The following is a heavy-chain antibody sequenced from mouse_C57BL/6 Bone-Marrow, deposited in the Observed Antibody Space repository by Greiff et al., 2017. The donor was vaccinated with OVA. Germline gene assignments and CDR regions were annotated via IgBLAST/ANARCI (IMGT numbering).Heavy chain of an antibody. CDR2: ISSGGSYT. CDR3: ARQGLGRFDY. D-gene: IGHD4-1*01. V-gene: IGHV5-6*01. Sequence: VQLVESGGDLVKPGGSLKLSCAASGFTFSSYGMSWVRQTPDKRLEWVATISSGGSYTYYPDSVKGRFTISSDNAKNTLYLQMSSLKSEDTAMYYCARQGLGRFDYWGQGTTLTVSS. CDR1: GFTFSSYG. J-gene: IGHJ2*01.